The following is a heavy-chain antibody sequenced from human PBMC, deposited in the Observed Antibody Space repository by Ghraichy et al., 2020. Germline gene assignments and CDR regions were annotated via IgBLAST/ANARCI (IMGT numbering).Heavy chain of an antibody. Sequence: GESLNISCAASGFTFSSYVMSWVRQAPGKGLEWVSCITGSGDSTYYADSVKGRFTISRDNSKNTRYLQMSSLRVEDTAVYYCTKDLHASSNFDPWGQGTLVT. CDR1: GFTFSSYV. CDR2: ITGSGDST. CDR3: TKDLHASSNFDP. D-gene: IGHD3-22*01. J-gene: IGHJ5*02. V-gene: IGHV3-23*01.